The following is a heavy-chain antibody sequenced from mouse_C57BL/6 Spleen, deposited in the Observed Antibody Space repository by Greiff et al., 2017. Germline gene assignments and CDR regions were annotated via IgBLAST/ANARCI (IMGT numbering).Heavy chain of an antibody. D-gene: IGHD1-1*01. J-gene: IGHJ2*01. V-gene: IGHV1-22*01. CDR2: INPNNGGT. CDR1: GYTFTDYN. CDR3: ARSRYYGSSFYFDY. Sequence: EVQLQQSGPELVKPGASVKMSCKASGYTFTDYNMHWVKQSHGKSLEWIGYINPNNGGTSYNQKFKGKATLTVNKSSSTAYMELRSLTSEDSAVXYCARSRYYGSSFYFDYWGQGTTLTVSS.